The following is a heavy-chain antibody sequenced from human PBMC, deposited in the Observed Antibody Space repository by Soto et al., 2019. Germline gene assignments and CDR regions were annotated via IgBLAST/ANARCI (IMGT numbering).Heavy chain of an antibody. V-gene: IGHV3-23*01. CDR3: AKSWGDTWQQSAFDI. Sequence: EVQLLESGGDLIQPGGSLRLSCAASGFSFSSYSMSWVRQVPGKGLEWGSGMSATGGSTYYADSVKGRFTTSRDNSSKTLYLQMNSLRADDTAVYYCAKSWGDTWQQSAFDIWGLGTMVTVSA. CDR2: MSATGGST. J-gene: IGHJ3*02. CDR1: GFSFSSYS. D-gene: IGHD5-18*01.